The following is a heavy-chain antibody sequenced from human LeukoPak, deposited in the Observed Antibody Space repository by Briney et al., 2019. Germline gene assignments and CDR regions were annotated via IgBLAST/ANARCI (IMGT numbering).Heavy chain of an antibody. CDR1: GGSFSGYY. D-gene: IGHD1-26*01. V-gene: IGHV4-34*01. CDR2: INHSGST. Sequence: SETLSLTCAVYGGSFSGYYWSWIRQPPGKGLEWIGEINHSGSTYYNPSLKSGVTISVDTSKNQFSLKLSSVTAADTAVYYCAREGSSDAFDIWGQGTMVTVSS. CDR3: AREGSSDAFDI. J-gene: IGHJ3*02.